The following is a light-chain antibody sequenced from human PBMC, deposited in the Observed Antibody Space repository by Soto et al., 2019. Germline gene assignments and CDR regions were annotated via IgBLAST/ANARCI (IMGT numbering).Light chain of an antibody. J-gene: IGLJ2*01. CDR1: SSNIGAGYD. V-gene: IGLV1-40*01. CDR2: GNS. Sequence: QSVLTQPPSVSGAPGQRVTISCTGSSSNIGAGYDVHWYQQLPGTAPKLLIYGNSNRPSGVPDRFSGSTSGTSAALAITGLQAEEEDDDYDQSYVSCLSGYVVFGGGTKLTVL. CDR3: QSYVSCLSGYVV.